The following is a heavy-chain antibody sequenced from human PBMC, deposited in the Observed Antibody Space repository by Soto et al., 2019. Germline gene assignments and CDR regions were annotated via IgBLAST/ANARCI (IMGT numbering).Heavy chain of an antibody. CDR3: ARDLRFSSTNDFDF. Sequence: QVQLVESGGGLVKPGGSLRLSCTASGFLFTDYYMSWIRQPPGQGLEWLAYIDGSSDYTNSADSVQGRFTISRDNAKNSVFLQMNNLRADDTAVYYCARDLRFSSTNDFDFWGRGTLVTVSS. CDR2: IDGSSDYT. D-gene: IGHD2-8*01. J-gene: IGHJ4*02. CDR1: GFLFTDYY. V-gene: IGHV3-11*06.